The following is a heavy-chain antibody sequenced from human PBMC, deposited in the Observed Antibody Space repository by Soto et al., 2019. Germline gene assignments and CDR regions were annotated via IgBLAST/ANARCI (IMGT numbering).Heavy chain of an antibody. D-gene: IGHD3-10*01. CDR3: AKQRADYGSGADTFYFDS. Sequence: GGSLRLSCTVSGVTFSNYAMNWDRQAQGKGLEWVSSLSGSGGTTYYADSVKGRFIISRDNSKNTLYLLMNSLRAEDTALYYCAKQRADYGSGADTFYFDSWGQGALVTVSS. CDR2: LSGSGGTT. CDR1: GVTFSNYA. V-gene: IGHV3-23*01. J-gene: IGHJ4*02.